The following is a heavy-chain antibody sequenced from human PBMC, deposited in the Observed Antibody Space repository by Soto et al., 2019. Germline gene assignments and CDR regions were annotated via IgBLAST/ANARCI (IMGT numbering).Heavy chain of an antibody. D-gene: IGHD3-16*01. CDR1: GHSIRNYH. Sequence: PSETLSLTWAVSGHSIRNYHRSWIRQPAGTGLEWIGRMQHTGNTNYIPSLKSRVTMSVDTSKNQISLKMTSVTAADTAVYFCAKDVSSRRWFDPWGQGILVTVSS. CDR2: MQHTGNT. J-gene: IGHJ5*02. V-gene: IGHV4-4*07. CDR3: AKDVSSRRWFDP.